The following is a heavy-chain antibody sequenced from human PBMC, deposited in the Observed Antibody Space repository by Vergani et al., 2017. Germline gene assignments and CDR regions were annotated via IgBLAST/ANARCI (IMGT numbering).Heavy chain of an antibody. CDR1: GGSFSGYY. Sequence: QVQLQQWGAGLLKPSETLSLTCAVYGGSFSGYYWSWIRQPPGKGLEWIGNIYYSGSTLYNPSLKSRVTMSVDTSKKQLSLKLMSVTAADTAVFYCARETGRYGGYLDYWGQGTLVTVSS. CDR3: ARETGRYGGYLDY. V-gene: IGHV4-34*01. D-gene: IGHD4/OR15-4a*01. J-gene: IGHJ4*02. CDR2: IYYSGST.